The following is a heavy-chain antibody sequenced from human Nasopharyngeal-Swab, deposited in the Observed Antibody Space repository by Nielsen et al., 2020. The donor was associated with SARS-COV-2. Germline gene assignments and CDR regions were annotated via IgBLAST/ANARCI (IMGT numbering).Heavy chain of an antibody. V-gene: IGHV3-53*01. D-gene: IGHD3-10*01. J-gene: IGHJ4*02. Sequence: GESLKISCAASGFTVSSNYMSWVRQAPGKGLEWVSVIYSGGSTYYADSVKGRFTISRDNSKNTLYLQMNSLRAEDTAVYYCARSYPLWFGEGYYFDFWGQGTLVTVSS. CDR3: ARSYPLWFGEGYYFDF. CDR2: IYSGGST. CDR1: GFTVSSNY.